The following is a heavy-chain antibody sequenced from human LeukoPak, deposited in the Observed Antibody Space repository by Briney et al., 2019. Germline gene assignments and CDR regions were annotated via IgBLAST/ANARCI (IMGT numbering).Heavy chain of an antibody. CDR2: ISHIGST. J-gene: IGHJ3*02. CDR3: ARDRISINALDM. V-gene: IGHV4-59*01. CDR1: GGSISSYY. D-gene: IGHD2-21*01. Sequence: SETLSLTCTVSGGSISSYYWSWIRQPPGKGLKWIGYISHIGSTNYNPSLKSRVTISVDTSKNQFSLKLTSVTAADTALYYCARDRISINALDMWGQGTMVTVSS.